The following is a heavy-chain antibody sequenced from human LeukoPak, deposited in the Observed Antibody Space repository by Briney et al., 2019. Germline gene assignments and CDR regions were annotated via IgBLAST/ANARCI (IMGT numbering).Heavy chain of an antibody. Sequence: PGGSLRLSCAASGFTFSRAYMTWVRQAPGKGLEWVANIKQDGSEKNYVDSVKGRFTISRDNAKNSLSLRMNSLSAEDTAVYYCATGYSSGWYFYFQHWGQGSLVSVSS. CDR2: IKQDGSEK. J-gene: IGHJ1*01. CDR3: ATGYSSGWYFYFQH. D-gene: IGHD6-19*01. V-gene: IGHV3-7*01. CDR1: GFTFSRAY.